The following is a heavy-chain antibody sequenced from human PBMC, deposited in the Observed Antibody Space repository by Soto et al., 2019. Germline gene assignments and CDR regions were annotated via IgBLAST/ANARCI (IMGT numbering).Heavy chain of an antibody. Sequence: PSETLSLTCTVSGGSINSGSFYWGWVRQAPGKGLEWIGSIYYSGSTHYNSSLMSRVSQSVDTSRNQFSLKLSSVTAADTAVYYCARHTWEGNYPDYFDYWGQVTLGTVSS. J-gene: IGHJ4*02. CDR2: IYYSGST. CDR1: GGSINSGSFY. D-gene: IGHD1-7*01. V-gene: IGHV4-39*01. CDR3: ARHTWEGNYPDYFDY.